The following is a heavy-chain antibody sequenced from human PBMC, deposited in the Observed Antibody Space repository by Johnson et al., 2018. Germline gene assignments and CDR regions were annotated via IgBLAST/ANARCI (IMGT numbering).Heavy chain of an antibody. V-gene: IGHV3-30-3*01. J-gene: IGHJ3*02. CDR3: ARVGGPFDI. D-gene: IGHD3-10*01. Sequence: SAMHWVRQAPGKGLEWVXVIXYDGSNKYYADSVKGRFTISRDNSKNTLYLQMTSLRTEDTAVYYCARVGGPFDIWGQGTMVTVSS. CDR2: IXYDGSNK. CDR1: SA.